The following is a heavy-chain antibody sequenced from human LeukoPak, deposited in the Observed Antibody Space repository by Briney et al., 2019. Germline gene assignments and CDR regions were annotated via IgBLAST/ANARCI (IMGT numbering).Heavy chain of an antibody. J-gene: IGHJ4*02. CDR2: IWYDGSNK. CDR1: GFTFSSYG. V-gene: IGHV3-33*01. D-gene: IGHD3-10*01. Sequence: GGSLRLSCAASGFTFSSYGMHWVRQAPGKGLEWVAVIWYDGSNKYYADSVKGRFTISRDNSKNTLYLQMNSLRAEDTAVYYCAREGAGGYGSGSGHDYWGQGTLVTVSS. CDR3: AREGAGGYGSGSGHDY.